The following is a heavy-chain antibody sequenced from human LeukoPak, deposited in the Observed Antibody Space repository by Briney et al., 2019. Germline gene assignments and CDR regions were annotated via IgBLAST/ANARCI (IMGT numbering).Heavy chain of an antibody. J-gene: IGHJ4*02. V-gene: IGHV3-23*01. D-gene: IGHD3-10*01. CDR3: ARALSYGSGPYYFDY. Sequence: GGSLRLSCAASGFTFSSYAMNWVRQAPGKGLEWVSFISGSGDTTYYADSVKGRFTISRDNSKNTLYLQMNSLRAEDTAVYYCARALSYGSGPYYFDYWGQGTLVTVSS. CDR1: GFTFSSYA. CDR2: ISGSGDTT.